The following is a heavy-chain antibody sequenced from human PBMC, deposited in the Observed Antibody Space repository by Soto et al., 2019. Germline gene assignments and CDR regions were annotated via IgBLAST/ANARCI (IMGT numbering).Heavy chain of an antibody. CDR3: AREGVASYYYYGMDV. D-gene: IGHD5-12*01. Sequence: ASVKVSCKASGYTFTSYAMHWVRQAPGQRLEWMGWISSYNGDTNYAQTFQGRVTMTTDTSTSTAYMELRSLRSDDTAVYYCAREGVASYYYYGMDVWGQGTPVTVSS. CDR1: GYTFTSYA. J-gene: IGHJ6*02. CDR2: ISSYNGDT. V-gene: IGHV1-18*01.